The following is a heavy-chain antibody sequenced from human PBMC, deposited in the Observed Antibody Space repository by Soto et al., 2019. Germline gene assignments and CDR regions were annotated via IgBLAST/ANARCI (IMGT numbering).Heavy chain of an antibody. CDR3: ARGLYSGYESPRDFDL. CDR2: INHSRST. Sequence: QVQLQQWGAGLLKPSETLSLTCAVYGGSFSGYYWNWIRQPPGKGLEWIGEINHSRSTNFNPSLKRRVTISVATSKNQFSLKLNSVTAADSAVYYCARGLYSGYESPRDFDLWGRGTMVTVSS. V-gene: IGHV4-34*01. D-gene: IGHD5-12*01. J-gene: IGHJ2*01. CDR1: GGSFSGYY.